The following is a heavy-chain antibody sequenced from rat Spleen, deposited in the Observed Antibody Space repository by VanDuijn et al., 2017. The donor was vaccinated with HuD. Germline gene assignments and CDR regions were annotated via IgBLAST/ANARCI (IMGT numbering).Heavy chain of an antibody. V-gene: IGHV5-29*01. CDR2: ISYDGGST. J-gene: IGHJ2*01. CDR1: GFTFSNYY. Sequence: EVKLVESGGGLVQPGRSLKLSCAASGFTFSNYYMAWVRQAPTTGLEWVATISYDGGSTDYRDSVKGRFTISRDNAKSTLYLQMSSLRSEDTATYYCAVSGYGFWGQGVMVTVSS. D-gene: IGHD4-3*01. CDR3: AVSGYGF.